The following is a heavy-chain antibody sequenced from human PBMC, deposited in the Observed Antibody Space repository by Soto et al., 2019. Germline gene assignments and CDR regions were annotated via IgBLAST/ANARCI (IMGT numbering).Heavy chain of an antibody. CDR2: IGGYKGNT. Sequence: QVQLVQSGAEVREPGASVKVSCKASGYTFTNYGVSWVRQAPGQGLEWMGWIGGYKGNTNYAQKLQGRVTLTKDTSTITAYMELRSLRSDDTAVYYCAPHTLDTGMPSGYWGQGTLVTVSS. J-gene: IGHJ4*02. D-gene: IGHD5-18*01. V-gene: IGHV1-18*01. CDR3: APHTLDTGMPSGY. CDR1: GYTFTNYG.